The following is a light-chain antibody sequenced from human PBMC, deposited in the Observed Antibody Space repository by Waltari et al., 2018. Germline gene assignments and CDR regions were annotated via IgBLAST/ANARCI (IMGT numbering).Light chain of an antibody. CDR2: VNSDGSH. Sequence: QLVLTQSPSASASLGASVKLTCTLSSGHSTNVIAWLQKRPEKGPRYLMKVNSDGSHKKGDEIPDRFSGSRFGAERYLIIASLPAEDGADYYCQTGGHGTWVFGGGTKLTVL. CDR3: QTGGHGTWV. V-gene: IGLV4-69*01. J-gene: IGLJ3*02. CDR1: SGHSTNV.